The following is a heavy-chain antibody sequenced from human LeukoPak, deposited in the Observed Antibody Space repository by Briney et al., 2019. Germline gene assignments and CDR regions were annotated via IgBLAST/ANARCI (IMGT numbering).Heavy chain of an antibody. CDR1: GEYIRKYY. V-gene: IGHV4-4*07. CDR3: ARVSYDFWSGYRD. CDR2: IYTSGTT. Sequence: SETLSLTCTVSGEYIRKYYWSWIRQPAGKGLEWIGRIYTSGTTDYNPSLESRVTMSIDTSNNYFSLKLSSVTAADTAVYYCARVSYDFWSGYRDWGQGTLVTVSS. D-gene: IGHD3-3*01. J-gene: IGHJ4*02.